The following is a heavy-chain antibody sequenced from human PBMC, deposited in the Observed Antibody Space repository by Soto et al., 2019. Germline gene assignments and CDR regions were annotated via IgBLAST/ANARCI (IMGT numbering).Heavy chain of an antibody. V-gene: IGHV3-23*01. D-gene: IGHD6-13*01. CDR2: ISGSGGRT. CDR3: AKYARSSWSLFDY. J-gene: IGHJ4*01. Sequence: PGGSLRLSCEASGFTFSDSAMSWVRQAPGKGLEWVSGISGSGGRTDYADSVKGRFIISRDNSKNTIYLKMNSLRAEDTAVYYSAKYARSSWSLFDYWGQGTLVTVSS. CDR1: GFTFSDSA.